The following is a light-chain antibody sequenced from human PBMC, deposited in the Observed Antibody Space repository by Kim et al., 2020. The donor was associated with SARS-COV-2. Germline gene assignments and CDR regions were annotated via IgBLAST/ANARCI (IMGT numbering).Light chain of an antibody. CDR3: QQYYSTLPS. V-gene: IGKV4-1*01. CDR2: WAS. J-gene: IGKJ2*03. CDR1: QTVLYNSNNKNY. Sequence: RANLNCKSSQTVLYNSNNKNYLAWYQQKPGQAPKLLIYWASIRESGVSDRFSGSGSETDFTLTISSLQAEDVAVYYCQQYYSTLPSFGQGTKLEI.